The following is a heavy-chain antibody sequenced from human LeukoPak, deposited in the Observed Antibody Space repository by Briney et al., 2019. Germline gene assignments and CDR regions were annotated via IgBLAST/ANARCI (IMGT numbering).Heavy chain of an antibody. Sequence: GGSLRLSCAASGFTFSSSNMNWVRQAPGKGLEWLSYIGSSGSIIYYADSVKGRFSISRDNAKNSLYLQMNSLRAEDTAVYYCAGAMVRVLVADLWGRGTLVTVSS. V-gene: IGHV3-48*01. J-gene: IGHJ2*01. CDR2: IGSSGSII. D-gene: IGHD3-10*01. CDR1: GFTFSSSN. CDR3: AGAMVRVLVADL.